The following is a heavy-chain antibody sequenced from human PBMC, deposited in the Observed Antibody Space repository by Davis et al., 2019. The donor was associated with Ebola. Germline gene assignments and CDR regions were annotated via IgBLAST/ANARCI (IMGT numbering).Heavy chain of an antibody. Sequence: GGSLRLSCAASGFTFSGSAMHWVRQASGKGLEWVGRIRSKANSYATAYAASVKGRFTISRDDSKNTAYLQMNGLRAEDTAVYYCARDRGGRSTSWPNWFDPWGQGTLVTVSS. CDR3: ARDRGGRSTSWPNWFDP. CDR1: GFTFSGSA. V-gene: IGHV3-73*01. D-gene: IGHD2-2*01. J-gene: IGHJ5*02. CDR2: IRSKANSYAT.